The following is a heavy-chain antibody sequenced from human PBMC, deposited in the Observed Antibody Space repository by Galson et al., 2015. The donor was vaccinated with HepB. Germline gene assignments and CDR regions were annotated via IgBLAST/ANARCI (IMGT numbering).Heavy chain of an antibody. CDR2: IGVSAGNT. CDR3: AKGTTDIDS. D-gene: IGHD1-1*01. V-gene: IGHV3-23*01. CDR1: GFSVKNYG. J-gene: IGHJ4*02. Sequence: SLRLSCAASGFSVKNYGMTWVRQAPGKGLECVSAIGVSAGNTDYADSAKGRFTISRDNSKNTLYLQMNSLRVEDTALYYCAKGTTDIDSCGQGTQVTVSS.